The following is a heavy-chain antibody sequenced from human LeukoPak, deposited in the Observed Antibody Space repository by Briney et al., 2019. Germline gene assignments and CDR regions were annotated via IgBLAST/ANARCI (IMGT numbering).Heavy chain of an antibody. D-gene: IGHD3-3*01. Sequence: GGSLRLSCAASGFTFSSYWMSWVRQAPGKGLEWVSGISGSGGSTYYADSVKGRFTLSRDNSKNTVYLQMNSLGAEDTAVYYCAKGISYDYWGQGTLVTVSS. V-gene: IGHV3-23*01. CDR2: ISGSGGST. CDR3: AKGISYDY. J-gene: IGHJ4*02. CDR1: GFTFSSYW.